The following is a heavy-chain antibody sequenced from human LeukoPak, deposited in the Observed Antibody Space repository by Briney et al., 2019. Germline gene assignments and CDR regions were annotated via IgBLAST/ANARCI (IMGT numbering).Heavy chain of an antibody. D-gene: IGHD3-22*01. CDR3: ARWGDSSSYPPY. V-gene: IGHV3-48*03. CDR1: GFTFSSFE. J-gene: IGHJ4*02. Sequence: GGSLRLSCAASGFTFSSFEMNWVRQAPGKGLEWLSYISPTSSTIYYADSVKGRFTISRDNAKSSLYLQMNSLRAEGTAVYYCARWGDSSSYPPYWGQGTLVTVSS. CDR2: ISPTSSTI.